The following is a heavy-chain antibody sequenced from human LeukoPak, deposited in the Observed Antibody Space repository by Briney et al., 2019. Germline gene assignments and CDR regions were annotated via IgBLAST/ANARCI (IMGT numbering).Heavy chain of an antibody. CDR2: ISGNDGRT. CDR1: GFTFSSYG. V-gene: IGHV3-23*01. Sequence: GGSLRLSCAASGFTFSSYGMSWVRQAPGKGLEWVSGISGNDGRTYYADSVKGRFTISRDNSKNTLYLQMNSLRAEDTAIYYCAKNEGSGLVYYYMDVWGKGTTVTIPS. CDR3: AKNEGSGLVYYYMDV. J-gene: IGHJ6*03. D-gene: IGHD3-10*01.